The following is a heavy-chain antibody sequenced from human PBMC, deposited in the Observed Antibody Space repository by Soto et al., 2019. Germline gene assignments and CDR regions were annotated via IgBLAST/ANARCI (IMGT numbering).Heavy chain of an antibody. CDR2: IHYSGST. CDR1: GDSISSSY. D-gene: IGHD3-3*01. CDR3: ARHGDHDFWSGYYPY. J-gene: IGHJ4*02. V-gene: IGHV4-59*08. Sequence: QVQLQESGPGLVKLSETLSLTCTVSGDSISSSYWSWIRQPPGKGLEWIGYIHYSGSTSHNPSLKSRLTISIDTSKNQFSLKLSSVTAADTAVYYCARHGDHDFWSGYYPYWGQGTLVTVSS.